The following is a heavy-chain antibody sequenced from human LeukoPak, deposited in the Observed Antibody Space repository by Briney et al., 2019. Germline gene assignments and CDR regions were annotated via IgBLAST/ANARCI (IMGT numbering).Heavy chain of an antibody. J-gene: IGHJ3*02. V-gene: IGHV1-18*01. Sequence: ASVKVSCKTSGYTFISCGISWVRQAPGQGLEWMGWISGYNGNTNYERKFQGRVTLTTDTSTSTAYMELTSLRSDDTAVYYCATNNWNDVGLAFDIWGQGTMVTVSS. CDR2: ISGYNGNT. D-gene: IGHD1-20*01. CDR1: GYTFISCG. CDR3: ATNNWNDVGLAFDI.